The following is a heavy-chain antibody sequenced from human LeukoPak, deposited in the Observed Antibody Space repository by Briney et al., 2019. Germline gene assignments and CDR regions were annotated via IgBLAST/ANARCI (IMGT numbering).Heavy chain of an antibody. CDR1: GGSISSHY. CDR3: ARGRGPASSRYSSSWYFDY. Sequence: SETLSLTCTVSGGSISSHYWSWIRQPPGKGLEWIGYIYYSGSTNYNPSLKSRVTISVDTSKNQFSLKLSSVTAADTAVYYCARGRGPASSRYSSSWYFDYWGQGTLVTVSS. D-gene: IGHD6-13*01. CDR2: IYYSGST. J-gene: IGHJ4*02. V-gene: IGHV4-59*11.